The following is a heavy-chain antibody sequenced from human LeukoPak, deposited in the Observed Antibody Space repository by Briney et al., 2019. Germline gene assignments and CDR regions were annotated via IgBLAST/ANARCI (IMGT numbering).Heavy chain of an antibody. Sequence: GGSLTLSCATSGFTFTRYWMAWIRQSPVKGLEWVSNINQDETQQYYLDSVEGRFTVSRDNAKASVYLQMNNLRVDDTAVYYCSNGIYSSSYWGQGTLVTVSS. J-gene: IGHJ4*02. CDR3: SNGIYSSSY. CDR2: INQDETQQ. V-gene: IGHV3-7*01. D-gene: IGHD6-6*01. CDR1: GFTFTRYW.